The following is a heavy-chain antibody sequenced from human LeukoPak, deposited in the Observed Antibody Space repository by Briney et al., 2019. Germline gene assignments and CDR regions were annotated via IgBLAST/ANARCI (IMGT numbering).Heavy chain of an antibody. CDR1: GFTFSSYS. Sequence: GGSLRLSCAASGFTFSSYSMNWVRQAPGKGLEWVPSISSSSSYIYYADSVKGRFTISRDNAKNSLYLQMNSLRAEDTAVYYCARWLRGIADEDGVDVWGQGTTVTVSS. CDR2: ISSSSSYI. J-gene: IGHJ6*02. D-gene: IGHD6-13*01. V-gene: IGHV3-21*04. CDR3: ARWLRGIADEDGVDV.